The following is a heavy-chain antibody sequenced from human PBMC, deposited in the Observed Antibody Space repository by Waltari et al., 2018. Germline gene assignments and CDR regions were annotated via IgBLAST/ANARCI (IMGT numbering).Heavy chain of an antibody. Sequence: LLVQSGTEVMKPGASVKVSCKISRGALTDHYKHWVRQAPGQGLEWMGWINPNGGATNYAQTFRGTITVTWDTSIITSYMEISGLRSADTATYFCAREYCGGECHLFDYWGQGTRVIVSS. V-gene: IGHV1-2*02. CDR3: AREYCGGECHLFDY. D-gene: IGHD2-21*01. CDR1: RGALTDHY. CDR2: INPNGGAT. J-gene: IGHJ4*02.